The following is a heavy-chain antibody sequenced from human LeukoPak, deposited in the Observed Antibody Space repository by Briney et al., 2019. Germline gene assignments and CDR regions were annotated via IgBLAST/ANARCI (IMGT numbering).Heavy chain of an antibody. J-gene: IGHJ3*02. CDR3: ARSGSYHDAFDI. D-gene: IGHD1-26*01. V-gene: IGHV4-59*01. CDR1: GGSISSYY. CDR2: IYYSGST. Sequence: SEALSLTCTVSGGSISSYYWSWIRQPPGKGLEWIGYIYYSGSTNYNPSLKSRVTTSVDTSKNQFSLKLSSVTAADTAVYYCARSGSYHDAFDIWGQGTMVTVSS.